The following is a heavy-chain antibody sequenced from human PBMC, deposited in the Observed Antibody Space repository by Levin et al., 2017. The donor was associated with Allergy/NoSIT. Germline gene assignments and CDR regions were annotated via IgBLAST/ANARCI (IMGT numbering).Heavy chain of an antibody. J-gene: IGHJ4*02. CDR1: GFTFDDYT. D-gene: IGHD3-10*01. CDR2: ISWDGGST. CDR3: AKDDMVRGSGSQIDY. Sequence: PGGSLRLSCAASGFTFDDYTMHWVRQAPGKGLEWVSLISWDGGSTYYADSVKGRFTISRDNSKNSLYLQMNSLRTEDTALYYCAKDDMVRGSGSQIDYWGQGTLVTVSS. V-gene: IGHV3-43*01.